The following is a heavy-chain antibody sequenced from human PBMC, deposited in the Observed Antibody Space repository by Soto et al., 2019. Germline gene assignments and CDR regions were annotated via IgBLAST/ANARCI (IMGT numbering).Heavy chain of an antibody. D-gene: IGHD6-6*01. CDR3: ASGGSVAAARVRDWFVP. Sequence: ASVKVSCKASGYTFTSYAITWVRQAPGQGLEWMGWISAYNGDTNYAPKIQGRVTMTTDTSTTTAYVEVRSLRSGDTAIYYCASGGSVAAARVRDWFVPWYPGTLVTVFS. CDR1: GYTFTSYA. J-gene: IGHJ5*02. V-gene: IGHV1-18*01. CDR2: ISAYNGDT.